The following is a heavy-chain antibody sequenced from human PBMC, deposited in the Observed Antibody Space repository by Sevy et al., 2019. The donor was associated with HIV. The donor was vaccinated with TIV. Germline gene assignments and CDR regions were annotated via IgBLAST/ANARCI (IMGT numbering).Heavy chain of an antibody. D-gene: IGHD2-15*01. J-gene: IGHJ1*01. CDR3: TTGGSLFQH. CDR2: IKSKTEGGTA. Sequence: RGSLRLSCAASGFTFSNVWMSWLRQAPGKGLEWVAHIKSKTEGGTADYAAPVKGRFTISRDDSKDTLYLQMNSLKTEDTAVYYCTTGGSLFQHWGQGTLVTVSS. CDR1: GFTFSNVW. V-gene: IGHV3-15*01.